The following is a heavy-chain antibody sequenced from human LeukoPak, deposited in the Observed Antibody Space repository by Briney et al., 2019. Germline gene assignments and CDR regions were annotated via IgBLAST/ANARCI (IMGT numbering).Heavy chain of an antibody. J-gene: IGHJ4*02. Sequence: GASVKVSCKASGYTFTSYGISWVRQAPGQGLEWMGWISAYNGNTNYAQKLQGRVTMTTDTSTSTAYMELRSLRSDDTAVYYCARGYQRNSGYDPPLDYWAREPWSPSPQ. CDR2: ISAYNGNT. CDR1: GYTFTSYG. V-gene: IGHV1-18*01. D-gene: IGHD5-12*01. CDR3: ARGYQRNSGYDPPLDY.